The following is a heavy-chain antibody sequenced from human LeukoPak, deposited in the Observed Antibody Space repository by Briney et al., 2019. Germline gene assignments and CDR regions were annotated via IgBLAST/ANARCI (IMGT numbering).Heavy chain of an antibody. Sequence: KPSETLSLTCSFSGDSISSFYWGWIRQPPGKGLEWIGYIYYIGSTDYTPSLKRRVTISVDTSKNQSSMKLTSVTAADTAVYYCARIPVNCSGGSCYPNWFDPWGQGTLVTVSS. J-gene: IGHJ5*02. CDR2: IYYIGST. V-gene: IGHV4-59*01. D-gene: IGHD2-15*01. CDR1: GDSISSFY. CDR3: ARIPVNCSGGSCYPNWFDP.